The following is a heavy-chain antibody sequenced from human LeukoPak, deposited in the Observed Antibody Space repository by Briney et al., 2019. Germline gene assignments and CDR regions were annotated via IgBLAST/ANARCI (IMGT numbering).Heavy chain of an antibody. CDR1: GGSFSGYY. CDR3: ARGSRWLQLGDFDY. CDR2: INHSEST. D-gene: IGHD5-24*01. Sequence: SETLSLTCAVYGGSFSGYYWSWIRQPPGKGLEWIGEINHSESTNYNPSLKSRVTISVDTSKNQFSLKLSSVTAADTAVYYCARGSRWLQLGDFDYWGQGTLVTVSS. V-gene: IGHV4-34*01. J-gene: IGHJ4*02.